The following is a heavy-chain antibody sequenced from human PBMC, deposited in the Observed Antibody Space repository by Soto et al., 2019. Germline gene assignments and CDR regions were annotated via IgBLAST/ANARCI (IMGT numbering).Heavy chain of an antibody. CDR3: ARMGVVGATTFDY. Sequence: SETLSLTCAVSGGSISSYYWSWIRQPPGKGLEWIGYIYYSGSTNYNPSLKSRVTISVDTSKNQFSLKLSSVTAADTALYYCARMGVVGATTFDYWGQGTLVTVSS. CDR2: IYYSGST. J-gene: IGHJ4*02. D-gene: IGHD1-26*01. CDR1: GGSISSYY. V-gene: IGHV4-59*01.